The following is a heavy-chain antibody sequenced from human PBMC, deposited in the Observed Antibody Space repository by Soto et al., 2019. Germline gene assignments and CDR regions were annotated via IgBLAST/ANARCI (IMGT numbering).Heavy chain of an antibody. CDR1: GFTFNTYV. CDR2: ISVYHGNT. CDR3: ARGGSGSYRMLDY. Sequence: QVQLVQSGAEVKKPGASVTVSCQASGFTFNTYVITWVRQAPGQGLEWLGWISVYHGNTNYAQKVQGRVTMTTDTSTSTAYMELRSLRSDDTAFYYWARGGSGSYRMLDYWGQGTLVTVSS. J-gene: IGHJ4*02. V-gene: IGHV1-18*01. D-gene: IGHD1-26*01.